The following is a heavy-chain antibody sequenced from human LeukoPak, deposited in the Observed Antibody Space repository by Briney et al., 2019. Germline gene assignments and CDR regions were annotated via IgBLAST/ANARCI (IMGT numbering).Heavy chain of an antibody. CDR3: ASSYCSSTSCPGYYYMDV. CDR2: IYTSGST. J-gene: IGHJ6*03. CDR1: GGSISSGSYY. V-gene: IGHV4-61*02. D-gene: IGHD2-2*01. Sequence: SQTLSLTCTVSGGSISSGSYYWSWIRQPAGKGLEWIGRIYTSGSTNHNPSLTSRVTISVDTSKNQFSLKLSSVTAADTAVYYCASSYCSSTSCPGYYYMDVWGKGTTVTISS.